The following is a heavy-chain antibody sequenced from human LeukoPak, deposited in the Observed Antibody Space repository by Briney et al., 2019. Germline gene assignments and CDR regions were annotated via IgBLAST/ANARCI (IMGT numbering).Heavy chain of an antibody. J-gene: IGHJ4*02. CDR2: IKSKTDGGTT. V-gene: IGHV3-15*01. CDR1: GFTFSNAW. CDR3: TTGFWYGGPRDY. D-gene: IGHD3-3*01. Sequence: PGGSLRLSCAASGFTFSNAWMTWVRQAPGKGLEWVGRIKSKTDGGTTDYAAPVKGRFTASRDDSKNTLYLQMNSLKTEDTAVYYCTTGFWYGGPRDYWGQGTLVTVSS.